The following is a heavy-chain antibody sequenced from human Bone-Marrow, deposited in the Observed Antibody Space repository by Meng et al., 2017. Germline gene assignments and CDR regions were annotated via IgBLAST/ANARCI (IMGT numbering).Heavy chain of an antibody. D-gene: IGHD2-15*01. J-gene: IGHJ4*02. V-gene: IGHV4-34*01. CDR2: INHSGST. CDR1: GGSFSGYY. CDR3: ARGLTSGPSAGDY. Sequence: GSLRLSCAVYGGSFSGYYWSWIRQPPGKGLEWIGEINHSGSTNYNPSLKSRVTISVDTSQNQFSLKLSSVTAADTAVYYCARGLTSGPSAGDYWGQGTLVTVSS.